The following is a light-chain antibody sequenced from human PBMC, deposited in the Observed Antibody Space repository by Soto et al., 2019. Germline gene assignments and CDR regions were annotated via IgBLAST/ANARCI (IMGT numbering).Light chain of an antibody. CDR1: QSISSY. CDR3: QQSYSTPFA. J-gene: IGKJ3*01. V-gene: IGKV1-39*01. CDR2: AAS. Sequence: DIKMTQSPSSLSASVGDRVTITCRASQSISSYLNWYQQKPGKAPKLLIYAASSVQSGVPSRISGSGSGTDFTLTISSLQPEDFATYYCQQSYSTPFAFGPGTKVDIK.